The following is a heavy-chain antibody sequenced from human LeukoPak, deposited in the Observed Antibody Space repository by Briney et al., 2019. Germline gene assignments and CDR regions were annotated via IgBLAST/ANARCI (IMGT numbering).Heavy chain of an antibody. CDR3: VKEIYCTATTCQGNDAFDV. J-gene: IGHJ3*01. V-gene: IGHV3-30*02. CDR2: IRYDGSTI. Sequence: HGGSLRLSCAASGLTFSNFGMHWVRQAPGKGLEWVTFIRYDGSTIYYADSVRGRFTISRDNSKNTLLLQMNSLKAEDTAVYYCVKEIYCTATTCQGNDAFDVWGRGTVVTVSS. CDR1: GLTFSNFG. D-gene: IGHD2-8*02.